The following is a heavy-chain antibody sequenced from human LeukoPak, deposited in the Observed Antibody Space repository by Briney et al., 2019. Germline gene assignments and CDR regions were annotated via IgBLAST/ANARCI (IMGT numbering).Heavy chain of an antibody. CDR2: ISAYNGST. CDR1: GYTFTSYG. Sequence: ASVKVSCKASGYTFTSYGISWVRQAPGQGLEWMGWISAYNGSTNYAQKLQGRVTMTTDTSTSTAYMELRSLRSDDTAVYYCASARGIAAAGSDYYFDYWGQGTLVTVSS. J-gene: IGHJ4*02. V-gene: IGHV1-18*01. CDR3: ASARGIAAAGSDYYFDY. D-gene: IGHD6-13*01.